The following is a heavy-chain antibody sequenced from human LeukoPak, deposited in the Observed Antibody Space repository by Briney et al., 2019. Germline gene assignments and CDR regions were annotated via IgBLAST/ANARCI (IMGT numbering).Heavy chain of an antibody. CDR1: GDSVSTNSAS. V-gene: IGHV6-1*01. Sequence: SQTLSLTCAISGDSVSTNSASWTWLRQSPSRGLEWLGRTYYRSKWYNDYAVSMKSRITINPDTSKNQFSLQLNFVTPEDTAVYSCARLVGASWFDSWGQGTLVTVSS. J-gene: IGHJ5*01. CDR3: ARLVGASWFDS. CDR2: TYYRSKWYN. D-gene: IGHD1-26*01.